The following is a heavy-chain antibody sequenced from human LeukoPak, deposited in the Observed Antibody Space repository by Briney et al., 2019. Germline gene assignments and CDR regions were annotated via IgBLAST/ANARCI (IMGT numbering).Heavy chain of an antibody. CDR1: GYTLTELS. J-gene: IGHJ4*02. V-gene: IGHV1-24*01. CDR3: ATDSEPRRMLGAYSFDY. D-gene: IGHD3-16*01. CDR2: FDPGDDET. Sequence: ASVKVSCKVSGYTLTELSIHWVRRAPGKGLEWMGGFDPGDDETIYAQKFQSRVTMTEDTSTDTAYMELSSLRSEDTAVYYCATDSEPRRMLGAYSFDYWGQGTLVTVSS.